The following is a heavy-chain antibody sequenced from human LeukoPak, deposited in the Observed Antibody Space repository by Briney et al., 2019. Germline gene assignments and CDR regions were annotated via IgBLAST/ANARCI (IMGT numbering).Heavy chain of an antibody. D-gene: IGHD3-22*01. V-gene: IGHV1-2*02. Sequence: ASVKVSCKASGYTFTGYYIHWVRQTPGQGLEWVGWINPNSGGTSYAQKFQGRVTMTRDRSINTAYMELSRLRSDDTAVYYCARVIPDGYFPFDYWGQGTLVTVSS. CDR3: ARVIPDGYFPFDY. J-gene: IGHJ4*02. CDR1: GYTFTGYY. CDR2: INPNSGGT.